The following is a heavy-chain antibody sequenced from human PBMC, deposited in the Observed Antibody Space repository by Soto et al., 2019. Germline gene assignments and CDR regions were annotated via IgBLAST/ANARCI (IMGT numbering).Heavy chain of an antibody. V-gene: IGHV3-72*01. CDR3: RTSFCSGYSYGMDV. J-gene: IGHJ6*02. Sequence: EVQLVEYGGGLVQPGGSLRLSCAASGFTFSDHYMDWVRQAPGKGLEWVGRTRNKAYTYTTEYAASVKGRFTISRDDSKNSMYLQMNSLKTEDTAVYYCRTSFCSGYSYGMDVWGQGTTVTVSS. CDR1: GFTFSDHY. CDR2: TRNKAYTYTT. D-gene: IGHD3-3*01.